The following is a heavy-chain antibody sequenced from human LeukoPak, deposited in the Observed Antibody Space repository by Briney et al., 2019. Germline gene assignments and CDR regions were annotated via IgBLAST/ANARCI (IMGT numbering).Heavy chain of an antibody. V-gene: IGHV1-69*05. Sequence: SVKVSCKASGGTFSSYAISWVRQAPGQGLEWMGGIIPIFGTASYAQKFQGRVTMTRDTSTSTVYMELSSLRSEDTAVYYCAARAVAGTPYYFDYWGQGTLVTVSS. D-gene: IGHD6-19*01. CDR2: IIPIFGTA. CDR1: GGTFSSYA. J-gene: IGHJ4*02. CDR3: AARAVAGTPYYFDY.